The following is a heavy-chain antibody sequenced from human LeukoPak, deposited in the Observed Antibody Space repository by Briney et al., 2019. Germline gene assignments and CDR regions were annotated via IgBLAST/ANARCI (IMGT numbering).Heavy chain of an antibody. CDR3: ARSRGYFDY. V-gene: IGHV4-59*01. CDR1: GGSISSYY. D-gene: IGHD6-13*01. J-gene: IGHJ4*02. CDR2: IYYSGST. Sequence: SETLSLTCTVSGGSISSYYWSWIRQPPGQGLEWIGYIYYSGSTNYNPSLTSRVTISVDTSKNQFSLKLSSVTAADTALYYCARSRGYFDYWGQGTLVTVSS.